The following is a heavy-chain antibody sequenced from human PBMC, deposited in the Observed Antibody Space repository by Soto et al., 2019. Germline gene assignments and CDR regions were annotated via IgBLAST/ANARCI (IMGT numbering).Heavy chain of an antibody. CDR2: IYYSGST. J-gene: IGHJ4*02. V-gene: IGHV4-30-4*01. CDR3: ASVRYYYDSSGYYYVWGGVFH. Sequence: QVQLQESGPGLVKPSQTLSLTCTVSGGSISSGDYYWSWIRQPPGKGLEWIGYIYYSGSTYYNPSLKSRVTISVDTSKNQFSLKLSSVTAADTAVYYCASVRYYYDSSGYYYVWGGVFHWGQGTLVTVSS. D-gene: IGHD3-22*01. CDR1: GGSISSGDYY.